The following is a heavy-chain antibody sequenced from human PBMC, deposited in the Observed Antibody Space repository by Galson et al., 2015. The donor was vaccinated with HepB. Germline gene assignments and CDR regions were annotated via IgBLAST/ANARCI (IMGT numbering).Heavy chain of an antibody. CDR1: GGSISSYY. CDR2: IYYSGST. J-gene: IGHJ4*02. D-gene: IGHD3-10*01. V-gene: IGHV4-59*01. CDR3: ARVGSITMVRGDPLFDY. Sequence: SETLSLTCTVSGGSISSYYWSWIRQPPGKGLEWIGYIYYSGSTNYNPSLKSRVTISVDTSKNQFSLKLSSVTAADTAVYYCARVGSITMVRGDPLFDYWGQGTLVTVSS.